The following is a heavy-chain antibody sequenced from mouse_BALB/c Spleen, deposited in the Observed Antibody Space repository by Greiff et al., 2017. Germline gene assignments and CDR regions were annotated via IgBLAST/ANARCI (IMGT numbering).Heavy chain of an antibody. CDR1: GYSITSDYA. J-gene: IGHJ4*01. V-gene: IGHV3-2*02. CDR2: ISYSGST. CDR3: ARGVDRDYAMDY. Sequence: EVKLQESGPGLVKPSQSLSLTCTVTGYSITSDYAWNWIRQFPGNKLEWMGYISYSGSTSYNPSLKSRISITRDTSKNQFFLQLNSVTTEDTATYYCARGVDRDYAMDYWGQGTSVTVSS. D-gene: IGHD1-1*01.